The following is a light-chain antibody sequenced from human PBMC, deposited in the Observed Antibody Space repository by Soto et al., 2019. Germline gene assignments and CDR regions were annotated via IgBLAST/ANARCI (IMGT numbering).Light chain of an antibody. CDR2: DVS. V-gene: IGLV2-14*03. J-gene: IGLJ2*01. CDR1: SSDVGGYKY. Sequence: QSVLTQPASVSGSPGQSITISCTGTSSDVGGYKYVSWYQQHPDKAPKLMIYDVSNRPSGVSNRFSGSKSGSTASLTISGLQAEDEADYYCNSYTSSSTHVVFGGGTKLTVL. CDR3: NSYTSSSTHVV.